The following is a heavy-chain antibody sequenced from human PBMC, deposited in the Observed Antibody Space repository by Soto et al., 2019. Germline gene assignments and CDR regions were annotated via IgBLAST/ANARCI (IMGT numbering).Heavy chain of an antibody. J-gene: IGHJ4*02. CDR1: GYTFTSYG. D-gene: IGHD4-17*01. CDR3: ATDYGDYCDYVSDY. V-gene: IGHV1-18*01. Sequence: QVQLVQSGSEVKKPGASVKVSCKASGYTFTSYGISWVRQAPGQGLEWVGWISAYNGNTHYAPKLQGRVTMTTATATSTAYMELRSLRSDDTAVYYCATDYGDYCDYVSDYWSKGTLVTFSS. CDR2: ISAYNGNT.